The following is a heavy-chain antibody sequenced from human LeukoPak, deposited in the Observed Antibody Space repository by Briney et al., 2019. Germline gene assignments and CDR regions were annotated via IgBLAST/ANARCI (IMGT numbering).Heavy chain of an antibody. CDR3: MTDPVAYTGSPPFDY. V-gene: IGHV3-15*01. CDR1: GFTFSRAW. J-gene: IGHJ4*02. D-gene: IGHD2-2*02. Sequence: GGSLRLSCSPSGFTFSRAWMSWVRQAPGKGLEWVGRIKSQIDGGTTDYAAPVKGRFTISRDDSENTLYLQMNSLKTEDTAVYYCMTDPVAYTGSPPFDYWGQGTLVTVSS. CDR2: IKSQIDGGTT.